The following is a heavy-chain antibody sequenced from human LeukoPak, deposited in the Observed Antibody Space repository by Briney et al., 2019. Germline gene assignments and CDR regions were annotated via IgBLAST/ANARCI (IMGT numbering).Heavy chain of an antibody. V-gene: IGHV4-34*01. CDR3: ARGPIVGAARLGGYAFDI. D-gene: IGHD1-26*01. Sequence: SETLSLTCAVYGGSFSGYYWSWIRQPPGKGLEWIGEINHSGSTNYNPSLKSRVTISVDTSKNQFSLKLSSVTAADTAVYYCARGPIVGAARLGGYAFDIWGQGTMVTVSS. J-gene: IGHJ3*02. CDR2: INHSGST. CDR1: GGSFSGYY.